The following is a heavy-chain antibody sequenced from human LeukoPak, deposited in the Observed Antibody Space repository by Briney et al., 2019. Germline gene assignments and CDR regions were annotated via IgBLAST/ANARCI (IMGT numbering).Heavy chain of an antibody. CDR3: ARDAPPGIAVAGINY. D-gene: IGHD6-19*01. J-gene: IGHJ4*02. CDR2: INHSGST. V-gene: IGHV4-34*01. CDR1: GGSFSGYY. Sequence: KASETLSLTCAVYGGSFSGYYWSWIRQPPGKGLEWIGEINHSGSTNYNPSLKSRVTISVDKSKNQFSLKLSSVTAADTAVYYCARDAPPGIAVAGINYWGQGTLVTVSS.